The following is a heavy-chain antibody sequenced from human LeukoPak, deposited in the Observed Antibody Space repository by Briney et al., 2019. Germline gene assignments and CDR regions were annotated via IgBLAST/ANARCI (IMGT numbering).Heavy chain of an antibody. Sequence: GASVKVSCKASGWSFSNHGICWLRQATGQGLEWMGWMNPNSGNTGYAQKFQGRVTMTRNTSISTAYMELSSLRSEDTAVYYCARGNRAYRETFDPWGQGTLVTVSS. CDR2: MNPNSGNT. CDR3: ARGNRAYRETFDP. J-gene: IGHJ5*02. V-gene: IGHV1-8*01. D-gene: IGHD1-26*01. CDR1: GWSFSNHG.